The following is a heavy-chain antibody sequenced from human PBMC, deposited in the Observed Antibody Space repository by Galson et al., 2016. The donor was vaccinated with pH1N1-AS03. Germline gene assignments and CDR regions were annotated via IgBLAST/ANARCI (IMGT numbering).Heavy chain of an antibody. CDR1: GFTFSIYA. CDR2: VGGVDGSL. Sequence: SLRLSCAASGFTFSIYAMHWVRQAPGKGLEWVSGVGGVDGSLWYAESVKGRFTVTRDNSKGTLDLQMNSLRADDTAVYCCARGRGSPHWFAPWGQGTQVTVSS. D-gene: IGHD3-16*01. CDR3: ARGRGSPHWFAP. V-gene: IGHV3-23*01. J-gene: IGHJ5*02.